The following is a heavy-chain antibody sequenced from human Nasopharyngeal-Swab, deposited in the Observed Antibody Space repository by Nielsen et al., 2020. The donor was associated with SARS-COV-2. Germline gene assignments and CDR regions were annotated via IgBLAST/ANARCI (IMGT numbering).Heavy chain of an antibody. V-gene: IGHV3-21*01. CDR3: WINCTSAKCYVPDSLGYYYMDV. D-gene: IGHD2-2*01. J-gene: IGHJ6*03. CDR2: ISSSGSYI. Sequence: GESLKISCAASGFTFSSYSMNWVRQAPGKGLEWVSSISSSGSYIYYADSVKGRFTISRDNAKNSLYLQMNSLRAEDTAVYYCWINCTSAKCYVPDSLGYYYMDVWGKGTTVTVSS. CDR1: GFTFSSYS.